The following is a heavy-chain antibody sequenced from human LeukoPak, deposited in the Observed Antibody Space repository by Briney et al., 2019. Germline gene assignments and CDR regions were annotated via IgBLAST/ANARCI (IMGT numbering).Heavy chain of an antibody. CDR3: ARAFSPRAGYSSGWPFDY. CDR1: GFTFDDYG. D-gene: IGHD6-19*01. CDR2: INWNGGST. J-gene: IGHJ4*02. V-gene: IGHV3-20*04. Sequence: PGGSLRLSCAASGFTFDDYGMSWVRQAPGKGLEWVSGINWNGGSTGYADSVKGRFTISRDNAKNSLYLQMNSPRAEDTALYYCARAFSPRAGYSSGWPFDYWGQGTLVTVSS.